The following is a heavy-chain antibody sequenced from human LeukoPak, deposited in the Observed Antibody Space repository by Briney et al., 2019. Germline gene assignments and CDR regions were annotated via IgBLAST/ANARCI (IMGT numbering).Heavy chain of an antibody. CDR2: ISSNGGST. Sequence: PGGSLRLSCAASGFTFSSYGMHWVRQAPGEGLEYVSGISSNGGSTYYANSVKGRFTISRDNSKNTLYLQMGSLRVEDMAVYYCAREYSSSSVDYWGQGTLVTVSS. D-gene: IGHD6-6*01. J-gene: IGHJ4*02. CDR3: AREYSSSSVDY. CDR1: GFTFSSYG. V-gene: IGHV3-64*01.